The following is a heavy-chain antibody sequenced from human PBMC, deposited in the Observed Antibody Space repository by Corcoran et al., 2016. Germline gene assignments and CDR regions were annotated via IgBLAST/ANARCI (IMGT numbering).Heavy chain of an antibody. CDR1: GFSLSTSGMR. CDR2: IDWDYDK. CDR3: ARMRCSCTSCYHDDAFDI. D-gene: IGHD2-2*01. Sequence: QVTLKESGPALVKPTQTLTLTCTFSGFSLSTSGMRVSWIRQPPGKALEWLARIDWDYDKFYSTSLKTRVTISKDTSKNQVVLTMTNMDPVDTATYFCARMRCSCTSCYHDDAFDIWGQGTMVSVSS. V-gene: IGHV2-70*04. J-gene: IGHJ3*02.